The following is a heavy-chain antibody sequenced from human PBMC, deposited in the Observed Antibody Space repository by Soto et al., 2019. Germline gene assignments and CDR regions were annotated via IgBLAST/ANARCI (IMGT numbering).Heavy chain of an antibody. CDR2: ISYDGSNK. V-gene: IGHV3-30-3*01. D-gene: IGHD4-17*01. J-gene: IGHJ4*02. CDR1: GFTFSSYA. Sequence: QVQLVESGGGVVQPGRSLRLSCAASGFTFSSYAMHWVRQAPGKGLKWVAVISYDGSNKYYADSVKGRFTISRDNSKNTLYLQMNSLRAEDTAVYYCAVDYGDYVLDYWGQGTLVTVSS. CDR3: AVDYGDYVLDY.